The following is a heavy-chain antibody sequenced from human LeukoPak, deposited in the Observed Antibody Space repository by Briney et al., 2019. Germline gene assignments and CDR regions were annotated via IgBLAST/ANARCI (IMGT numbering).Heavy chain of an antibody. Sequence: GGSLRLSCAASGFTFDDYAMHWVRQAPGKGLEWVSGISWNSGSIGYADSVKGRFTISRDNAKNSLYLLMNSLRAEDTAVYYCARDLDGAVAFDIWGQGTMVTVSS. CDR2: ISWNSGSI. J-gene: IGHJ3*02. V-gene: IGHV3-9*01. D-gene: IGHD1-1*01. CDR3: ARDLDGAVAFDI. CDR1: GFTFDDYA.